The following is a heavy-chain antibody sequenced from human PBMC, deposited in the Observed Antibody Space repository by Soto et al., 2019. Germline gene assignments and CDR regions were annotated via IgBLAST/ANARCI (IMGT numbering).Heavy chain of an antibody. V-gene: IGHV1-18*01. Sequence: QVQLVQSGAEVKKPGASVKVSCKASGYTFTIYSMTWVRQAPGQGLDWMGWISGYNGNTDYAQKVQGRDTMTTDTSTSTAYMELRSLRSDGTAVYYWARDKPGDVDAFDIWGQGTMVTVSS. D-gene: IGHD1-26*01. CDR2: ISGYNGNT. J-gene: IGHJ3*02. CDR3: ARDKPGDVDAFDI. CDR1: GYTFTIYS.